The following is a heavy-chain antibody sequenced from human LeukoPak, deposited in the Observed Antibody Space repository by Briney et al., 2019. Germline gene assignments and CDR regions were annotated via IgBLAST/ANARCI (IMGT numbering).Heavy chain of an antibody. D-gene: IGHD6-19*01. Sequence: GGSLRLSCAASGFTFSSYGMHWVRQAPGKGLEWVSSISSSSYIYYADSVKGRFTISRDNAKNSLYLQMNSLRAEDTAVYYCAREGRGGWYFDYWGQGTLVTVSS. J-gene: IGHJ4*02. CDR3: AREGRGGWYFDY. CDR2: ISSSSYI. CDR1: GFTFSSYG. V-gene: IGHV3-21*01.